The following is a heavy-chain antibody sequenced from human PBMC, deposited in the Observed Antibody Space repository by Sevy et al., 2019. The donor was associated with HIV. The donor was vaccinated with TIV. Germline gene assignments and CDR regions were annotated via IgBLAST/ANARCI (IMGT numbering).Heavy chain of an antibody. CDR1: DGSFSGYY. J-gene: IGHJ5*02. CDR3: ARSPPVVVVPGAPSWFDP. CDR2: INESGII. V-gene: IGHV4-34*01. Sequence: SETLSLTCAVHDGSFSGYYWNWIRQLPGKGLEWIGEINESGIIYYNPSLKSRVTISVDTSKKQFSLKLTSVTAADTVVYFCARSPPVVVVPGAPSWFDPWGQGTLVTVSS. D-gene: IGHD2-2*01.